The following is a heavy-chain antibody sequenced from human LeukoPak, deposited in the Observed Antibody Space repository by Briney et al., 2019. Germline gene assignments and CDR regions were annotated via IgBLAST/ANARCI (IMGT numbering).Heavy chain of an antibody. D-gene: IGHD2-21*02. CDR3: ARFRSYCGGDCYSTLYNWFDP. CDR1: GGSFSGYY. CDR2: ISHSGST. V-gene: IGHV4-34*01. J-gene: IGHJ5*02. Sequence: SETLSLTCAVYGGSFSGYYWSWIRQPPGKGLEWIGEISHSGSTNYNPSLKSRVTISVDTSKNQFSLKLSSVTAADTAVYYCARFRSYCGGDCYSTLYNWFDPWGQGTLVTVSS.